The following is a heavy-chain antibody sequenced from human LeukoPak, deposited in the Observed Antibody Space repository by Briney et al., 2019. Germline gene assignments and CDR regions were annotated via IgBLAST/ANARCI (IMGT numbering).Heavy chain of an antibody. J-gene: IGHJ6*02. Sequence: GGSLRLSCAASGFSFSTYSLNWVRQAPGKGLEWVSAISDNAYYRYYTDSVKGRFTVSRDSATSSLYLQMNSLRAEDTAVYYCARIFGSGSPHPKSHGMDVWGQGTTVIVSS. CDR1: GFSFSTYS. V-gene: IGHV3-21*01. D-gene: IGHD3-10*01. CDR2: ISDNAYYR. CDR3: ARIFGSGSPHPKSHGMDV.